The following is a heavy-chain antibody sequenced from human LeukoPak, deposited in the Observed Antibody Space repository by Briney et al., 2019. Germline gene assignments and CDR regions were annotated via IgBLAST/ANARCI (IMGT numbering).Heavy chain of an antibody. J-gene: IGHJ4*02. V-gene: IGHV1-2*02. Sequence: ASVKVSCKASGYTFTVYYMHWVRQAPGQGLEWMGWINPNSGGTNYAQKFQGRVTMTRDTSISTAYMELSRLRSDDTAVYYCAREAFESTRYYYDSSGYPYWGQGTLVTVSS. CDR1: GYTFTVYY. D-gene: IGHD3-22*01. CDR3: AREAFESTRYYYDSSGYPY. CDR2: INPNSGGT.